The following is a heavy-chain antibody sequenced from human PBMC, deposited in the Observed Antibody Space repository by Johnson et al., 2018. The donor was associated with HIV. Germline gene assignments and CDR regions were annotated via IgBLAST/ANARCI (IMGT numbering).Heavy chain of an antibody. D-gene: IGHD2-15*01. Sequence: MQLVESGGGLVQPGGSLRLSCAASGFTFSSYWMSWVRQAPGKGLEWVASINRDGSGTYYVDCVKGRFTISRENAKNTLYLQMNSLRAEDTAVYSCARDQFADCRGGGCYSVPLAFDIWGQGTMVTVSS. CDR1: GFTFSSYW. CDR3: ARDQFADCRGGGCYSVPLAFDI. CDR2: INRDGSGT. V-gene: IGHV3-7*01. J-gene: IGHJ3*02.